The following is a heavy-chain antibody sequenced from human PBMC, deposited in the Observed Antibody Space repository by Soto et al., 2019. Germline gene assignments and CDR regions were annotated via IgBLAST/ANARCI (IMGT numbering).Heavy chain of an antibody. J-gene: IGHJ4*02. CDR2: IIPIFGTA. CDR3: AMTRTYYYDSSGYSFDY. Sequence: SVKVSCKASGGTFSSYAISWVRQAPGQGLEWMGGIIPIFGTANYAQKFQGRVTITADESTSTAYMELSSLRSEDTAVYYCAMTRTYYYDSSGYSFDYCGQGTLVIVSS. CDR1: GGTFSSYA. V-gene: IGHV1-69*13. D-gene: IGHD3-22*01.